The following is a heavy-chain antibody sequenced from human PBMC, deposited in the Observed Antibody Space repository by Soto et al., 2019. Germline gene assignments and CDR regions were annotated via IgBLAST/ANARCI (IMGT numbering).Heavy chain of an antibody. CDR1: GGTFSSYA. Sequence: QVQLVQSGAEVKKPGSSVKVSCKASGGTFSSYAIIWVRHAPGQGLEWMGGIIPISGTANYAQKFQGRVTITADEPTSTAYMELSSLRSEDTAVYYCARSQGSSTSLEIYYYYSYGMDLRGQGTTVSVSS. CDR3: ARSQGSSTSLEIYYYYSYGMDL. J-gene: IGHJ6*01. V-gene: IGHV1-69*01. CDR2: IIPISGTA. D-gene: IGHD2-2*01.